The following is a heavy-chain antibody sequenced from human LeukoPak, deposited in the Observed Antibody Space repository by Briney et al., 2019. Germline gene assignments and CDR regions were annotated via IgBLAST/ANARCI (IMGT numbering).Heavy chain of an antibody. D-gene: IGHD3-16*01. Sequence: ASVKVSCTASGYIFTSYGVSWVRQAPGQGLEWMGWISAFNGNTNYAQKFRGRVTMTTEASTSTAYMELRSLRSDDTAFYYCAREPGLARSTFFDYWGQGTLVTVST. CDR1: GYIFTSYG. J-gene: IGHJ4*02. CDR2: ISAFNGNT. CDR3: AREPGLARSTFFDY. V-gene: IGHV1-18*01.